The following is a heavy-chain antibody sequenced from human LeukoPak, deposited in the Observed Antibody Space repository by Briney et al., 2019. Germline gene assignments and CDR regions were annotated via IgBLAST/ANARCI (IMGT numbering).Heavy chain of an antibody. J-gene: IGHJ4*02. CDR2: IKQDGSEK. Sequence: SGGSLRLSCAASGFTFSTYWMSWARQAPGKGLEWVANIKQDGSEKYYVDSVKGRFTISKDNAKNSLFLQMNSLRAEDTAVYYCARDLSRSFSMIRGLIQHREFDFWGRGTLVTVSS. V-gene: IGHV3-7*01. CDR1: GFTFSTYW. CDR3: ARDLSRSFSMIRGLIQHREFDF. D-gene: IGHD3-10*01.